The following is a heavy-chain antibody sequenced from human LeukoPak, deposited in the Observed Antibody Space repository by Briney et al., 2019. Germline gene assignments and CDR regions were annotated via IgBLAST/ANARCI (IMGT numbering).Heavy chain of an antibody. CDR3: ARDSTYCSSTSYFDY. D-gene: IGHD2-2*01. CDR2: ISSSSSYI. Sequence: GGSLRLSCAASGFTFSSYSMNWVRQAPGKGLEWVSSISSSSSYIYYADSVKGRFTISRDNAKNSLYLQMNSLRAEDTAVYYCARDSTYCSSTSYFDYWGQGTLVTVSS. V-gene: IGHV3-21*01. CDR1: GFTFSSYS. J-gene: IGHJ4*02.